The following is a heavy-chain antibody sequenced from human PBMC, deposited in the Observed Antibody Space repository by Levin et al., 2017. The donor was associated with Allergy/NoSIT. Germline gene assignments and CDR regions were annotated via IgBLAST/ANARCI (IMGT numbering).Heavy chain of an antibody. J-gene: IGHJ4*02. CDR3: ARTDCSSTSCYSFY. V-gene: IGHV4-34*01. Sequence: SETLSLTCAVYGGSFSGYYWSWIRQPPGKGLEWIGEINHSGSTNYNPSLKSRVTISVDTSKNQFSLKLSSVTAADTAVYYCARTDCSSTSCYSFYWGQGTLVTVSS. CDR2: INHSGST. D-gene: IGHD2-2*01. CDR1: GGSFSGYY.